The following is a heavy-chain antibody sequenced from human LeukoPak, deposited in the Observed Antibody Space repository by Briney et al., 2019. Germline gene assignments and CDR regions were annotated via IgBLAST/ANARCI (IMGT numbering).Heavy chain of an antibody. V-gene: IGHV4-59*08. CDR2: IYYSGST. CDR3: ARSGLFYYYYGMDV. CDR1: GGSISSYY. J-gene: IGHJ6*02. D-gene: IGHD4/OR15-4a*01. Sequence: SETRSLTCTVSGGSISSYYWSWIRQPPGKGLEWIGYIYYSGSTNYNPSLKSRVTISVDTSKNQFSLKLSSVTAADTAVYYCARSGLFYYYYGMDVWGQGTTVTVSS.